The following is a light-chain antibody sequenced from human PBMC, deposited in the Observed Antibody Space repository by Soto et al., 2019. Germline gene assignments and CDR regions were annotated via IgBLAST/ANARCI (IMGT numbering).Light chain of an antibody. CDR2: TNN. Sequence: QSVLTQPPSASGTPGQNVTISCSGSRSNIGFNTVTWYQQFPGAAPKLLIQTNNQRPSGVPDRFSGSKSGTSASLAIRGLQSEDEAHYYCGSWDPSVTGVVFGGGTKVTVL. V-gene: IGLV1-44*01. CDR3: GSWDPSVTGVV. CDR1: RSNIGFNT. J-gene: IGLJ2*01.